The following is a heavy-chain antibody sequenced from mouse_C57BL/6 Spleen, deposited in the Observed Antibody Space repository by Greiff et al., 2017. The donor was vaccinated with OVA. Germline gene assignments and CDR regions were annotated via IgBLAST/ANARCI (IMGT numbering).Heavy chain of an antibody. J-gene: IGHJ3*01. D-gene: IGHD2-3*01. Sequence: QVQLKQPGAELVMPGASVKLSCKASGYTFTSYWMHWVKQRPGQGLEWIGEIDPSDSYTNYNQKFKGKSTLTVDKSSSTAYMQLSSLTSEDAAVYYCAQGDDGWFAYWGQGTLVTVSA. CDR3: AQGDDGWFAY. CDR2: IDPSDSYT. V-gene: IGHV1-69*01. CDR1: GYTFTSYW.